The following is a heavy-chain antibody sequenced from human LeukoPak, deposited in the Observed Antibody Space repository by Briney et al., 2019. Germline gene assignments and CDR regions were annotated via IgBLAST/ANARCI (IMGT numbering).Heavy chain of an antibody. V-gene: IGHV3-74*01. J-gene: IGHJ4*02. CDR2: INSDGSST. CDR3: AGGAYCGGDCPRDY. Sequence: GGSLRLSCAASGFTFSSYWMHWVRQAPGKGLVWVSRINSDGSSTSYADSVKGRFTISRDNAKNTLYLQMNSLRDEDTAVYYCAGGAYCGGDCPRDYWGQGTLVTVSS. CDR1: GFTFSSYW. D-gene: IGHD2-21*02.